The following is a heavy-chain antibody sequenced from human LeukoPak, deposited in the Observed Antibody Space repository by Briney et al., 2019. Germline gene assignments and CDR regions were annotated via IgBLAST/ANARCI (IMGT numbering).Heavy chain of an antibody. Sequence: AGGSLRLSCAASGFTFSSYGMHWVRQALGKGLEWVAVISYDGSNKYYADSVKGRFTISRDSSKNTLYLQMNSLRAEDTAVYYCAKESYSSSWYWGYYYYGMDVWGQGTTVTVSS. CDR2: ISYDGSNK. CDR1: GFTFSSYG. V-gene: IGHV3-30*18. D-gene: IGHD6-13*01. CDR3: AKESYSSSWYWGYYYYGMDV. J-gene: IGHJ6*02.